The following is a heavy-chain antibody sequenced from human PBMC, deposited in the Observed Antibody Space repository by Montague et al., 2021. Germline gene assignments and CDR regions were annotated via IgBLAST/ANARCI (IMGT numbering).Heavy chain of an antibody. V-gene: IGHV3-21*01. Sequence: SLRLSCAASGFTFRSYSMNWVRQAPGKGLEWVSSISSSSSYIYYTDSVKGRFTISRDNAKNSLYLQMNSLRAEDTAVYYCARDYYGSGRGKDYFDYWGQGTLVTVSS. CDR1: GFTFRSYS. CDR3: ARDYYGSGRGKDYFDY. D-gene: IGHD3-10*01. J-gene: IGHJ4*02. CDR2: ISSSSSYI.